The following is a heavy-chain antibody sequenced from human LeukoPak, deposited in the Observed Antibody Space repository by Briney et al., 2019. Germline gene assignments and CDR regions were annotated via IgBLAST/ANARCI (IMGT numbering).Heavy chain of an antibody. CDR2: MYTSGST. D-gene: IGHD2-2*02. V-gene: IGHV4-4*07. CDR1: FGSIGSYF. J-gene: IGHJ4*02. Sequence: SETLSLTCTVSFGSIGSYFWSWIRQPAGKGLEWIGRMYTSGSTDYNPSLKSRVTISVDTSKNQFSLKLSSVTAADTAVYYCARTYCSSTSCYMWDWGQGTLVTVSS. CDR3: ARTYCSSTSCYMWD.